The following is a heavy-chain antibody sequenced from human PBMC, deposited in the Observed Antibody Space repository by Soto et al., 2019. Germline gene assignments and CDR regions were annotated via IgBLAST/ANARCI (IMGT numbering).Heavy chain of an antibody. CDR2: INHSGST. V-gene: IGHV4-34*01. Sequence: SETLSLTCAVDGGYFSGYYWSWIRQPPGKGLEWIGEINHSGSTNYNPSLKSRVTISVDTSKNQFSLKLSSVTAADTAVYYCARGFERLNYYGSGSTTPFDYWGQGTLVTVSS. CDR3: ARGFERLNYYGSGSTTPFDY. D-gene: IGHD3-10*01. J-gene: IGHJ4*02. CDR1: GGYFSGYY.